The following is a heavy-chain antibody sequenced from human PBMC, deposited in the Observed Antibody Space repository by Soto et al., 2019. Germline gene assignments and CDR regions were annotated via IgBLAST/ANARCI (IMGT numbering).Heavy chain of an antibody. D-gene: IGHD4-17*01. CDR3: AKDRNSRRTTGYFDY. V-gene: IGHV3-30*18. CDR1: GFTFGSYG. CDR2: ISYDGSNK. Sequence: GSPRLSCAAPGFTFGSYGMPRVRPAPGKGLEWVAVISYDGSNKYYADSVKGRFTISRDNSKNTLYLQMNSLRAEDTAVYYCAKDRNSRRTTGYFDYWGQGTLVTVSS. J-gene: IGHJ4*02.